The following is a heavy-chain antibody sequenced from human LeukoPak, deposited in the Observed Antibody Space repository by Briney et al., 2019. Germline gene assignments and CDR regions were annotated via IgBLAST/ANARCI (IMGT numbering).Heavy chain of an antibody. CDR2: ISPGGGPT. Sequence: GGSLRLSCAGSGFPFSSHGMNWVRQAPGKGLEWVSGISPGGGPTYYADSVKGRFTISRDDSKSTLYLQMENLRAEDTAVYYCAKDGAWLRFDDWGQGILVTVSS. CDR1: GFPFSSHG. J-gene: IGHJ4*02. V-gene: IGHV3-23*01. CDR3: AKDGAWLRFDD. D-gene: IGHD5-12*01.